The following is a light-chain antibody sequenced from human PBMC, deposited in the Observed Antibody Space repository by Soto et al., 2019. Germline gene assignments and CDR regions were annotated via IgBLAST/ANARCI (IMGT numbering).Light chain of an antibody. V-gene: IGLV1-40*01. CDR1: SSNIGAGYD. J-gene: IGLJ2*01. CDR2: GNS. Sequence: QAVVTQPPSVSGAPGQRVTISCTGSSSNIGAGYDVHWYQQLPGTAPKVFIYGNSNRPSGVPDRFSGSKSGTSASLAITGLQAEDEADYYCQSYDTSLSGSVFGGGTKVTV. CDR3: QSYDTSLSGSV.